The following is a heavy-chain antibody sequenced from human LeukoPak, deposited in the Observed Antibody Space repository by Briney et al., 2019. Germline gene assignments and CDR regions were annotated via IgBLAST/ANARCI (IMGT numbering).Heavy chain of an antibody. J-gene: IGHJ6*03. V-gene: IGHV4-34*01. Sequence: PSETLSLTCAVYGGSFSGYYWSWIRQPPGKGLEWIGEINHSESANYNPSLKSRVTISVDTSKNQFSLKLSSVTAADTAVYYCARVRCSSTSCYAGHYYYYYYMDVWGKGTTVTVSS. CDR2: INHSESA. CDR3: ARVRCSSTSCYAGHYYYYYYMDV. CDR1: GGSFSGYY. D-gene: IGHD2-2*01.